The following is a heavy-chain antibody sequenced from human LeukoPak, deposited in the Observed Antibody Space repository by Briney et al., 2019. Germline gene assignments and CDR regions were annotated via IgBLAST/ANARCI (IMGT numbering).Heavy chain of an antibody. J-gene: IGHJ4*02. V-gene: IGHV4-39*01. Sequence: PSETLSLTCTVSGGSISSSSYYWGWIRQPPGKGLEWIGSIYYSGSTYYNPSLKSRVTISVDTSKNQFSLKLSSVTAADTAVYYCARLVVGAVAGRMYYFDYWGQGTLVTVSS. D-gene: IGHD6-19*01. CDR1: GGSISSSSYY. CDR2: IYYSGST. CDR3: ARLVVGAVAGRMYYFDY.